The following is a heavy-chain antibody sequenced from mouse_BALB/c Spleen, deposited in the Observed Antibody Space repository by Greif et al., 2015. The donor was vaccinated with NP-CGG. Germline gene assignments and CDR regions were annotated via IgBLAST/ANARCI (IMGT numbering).Heavy chain of an antibody. J-gene: IGHJ2*01. Sequence: LVESGAELVKPGASVKLSCKASGYTFTSYYMYWVKQRPGQGLEWIGEINPSNGGTNFNEKFKSKVTLTVDKSSSTAYMQLSSLTSEDSAVYYCTRRYYYFDYWGQGTTLTVSS. V-gene: IGHV1S81*02. CDR2: INPSNGGT. CDR1: GYTFTSYY. CDR3: TRRYYYFDY.